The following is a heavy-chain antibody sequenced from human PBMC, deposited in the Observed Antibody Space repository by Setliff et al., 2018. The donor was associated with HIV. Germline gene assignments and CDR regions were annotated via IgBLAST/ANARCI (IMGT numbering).Heavy chain of an antibody. CDR1: GFAFVGAE. D-gene: IGHD6-19*01. V-gene: IGHV3-73*01. J-gene: IGHJ1*01. Sequence: GGSLRLSCAASGFAFVGAEIHWVRQASGKGLEWVGRIRNKFNSLATQYGESLEGRFTISRDDSKNTAYLRMRSLKTDDTAVYFCAPNVRVPGSSLDSWGPGSLVTVSS. CDR2: IRNKFNSLAT. CDR3: APNVRVPGSSLDS.